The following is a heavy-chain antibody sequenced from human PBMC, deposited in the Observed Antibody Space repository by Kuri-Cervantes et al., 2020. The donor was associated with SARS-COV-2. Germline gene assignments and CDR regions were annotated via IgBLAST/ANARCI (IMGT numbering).Heavy chain of an antibody. J-gene: IGHJ6*03. CDR1: GGSISSYY. D-gene: IGHD6-6*01. Sequence: SETLSLTCTVSGGSISSYYWSWIRQPPGKGLEWIGYIYYSGSTNYNPPLKSRVTISVDTSKNQFSLKLSSVTAADTAVYYCARWGYSSSSSGLGYYYYYMDVWGKGTTVTVSS. CDR2: IYYSGST. CDR3: ARWGYSSSSSGLGYYYYYMDV. V-gene: IGHV4-59*01.